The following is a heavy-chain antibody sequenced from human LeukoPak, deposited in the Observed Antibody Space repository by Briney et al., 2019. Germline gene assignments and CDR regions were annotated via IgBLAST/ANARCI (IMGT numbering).Heavy chain of an antibody. Sequence: PSATLSLTCTVSGGSISSGGYYWSWIRQHPGKGLEWIGYIYYGGSTYYNPSLKSRVTISVDTSKNQFSLKLSSVTAADTAVYYCARAGATTHPNYFDYWGQGTLVTVSS. CDR3: ARAGATTHPNYFDY. CDR2: IYYGGST. D-gene: IGHD1-26*01. J-gene: IGHJ4*02. CDR1: GGSISSGGYY. V-gene: IGHV4-31*03.